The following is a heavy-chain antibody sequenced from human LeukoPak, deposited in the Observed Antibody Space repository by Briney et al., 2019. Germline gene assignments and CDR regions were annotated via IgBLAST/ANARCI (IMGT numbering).Heavy chain of an antibody. J-gene: IGHJ4*02. CDR2: IYYSGST. D-gene: IGHD3-10*01. Sequence: PSETLSLTCTVSGGSISSSSYYWGWIRQPPGKGLEWIGSIYYSGSTYYNPSLKSRVTISVDTSKNQFSLKLSSVTAADTAVYYCARRSSYGSGSYYNGVFDYWGQGTLVTVSS. V-gene: IGHV4-39*01. CDR1: GGSISSSSYY. CDR3: ARRSSYGSGSYYNGVFDY.